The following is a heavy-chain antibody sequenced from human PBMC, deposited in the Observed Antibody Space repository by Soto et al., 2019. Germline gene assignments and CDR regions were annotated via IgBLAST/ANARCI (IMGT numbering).Heavy chain of an antibody. V-gene: IGHV3-23*01. J-gene: IGHJ6*02. Sequence: GGSLRLSCAASGFTFSSFAMSWVRQAPGKGLEWVSAISGSDNSTYYADSVKGRFTISRDNSKNTLYLQMNSLRAEDTAVYYCAKDKGYSGYYYYYYGMDVWGQGTTVTVSS. CDR2: ISGSDNST. D-gene: IGHD5-12*01. CDR3: AKDKGYSGYYYYYYGMDV. CDR1: GFTFSSFA.